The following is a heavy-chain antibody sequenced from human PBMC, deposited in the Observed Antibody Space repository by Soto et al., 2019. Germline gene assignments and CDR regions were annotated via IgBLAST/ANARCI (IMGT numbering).Heavy chain of an antibody. CDR3: ARVVPAAKGWFDP. J-gene: IGHJ5*02. D-gene: IGHD2-2*01. V-gene: IGHV1-2*02. CDR1: GYTFTVYY. Sequence: ASVKVSCKASGYTFTVYYMHWVRQAPGQGLEWMGWINPKSGGTMYPQKFQGRVTMTWDTSISTAYMALTRLRSDDTAVYYCARVVPAAKGWFDPWGQGTLVTVSS. CDR2: INPKSGGT.